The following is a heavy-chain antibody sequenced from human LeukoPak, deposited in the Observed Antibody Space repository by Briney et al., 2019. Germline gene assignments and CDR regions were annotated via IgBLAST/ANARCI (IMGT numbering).Heavy chain of an antibody. D-gene: IGHD6-13*01. CDR3: VRDNPRQQGFAY. CDR2: INSDGSIT. J-gene: IGHJ4*02. V-gene: IGHV3-74*01. CDR1: GFTFTTYW. Sequence: GGSLRLSCAASGFTFTTYWMHWVRQAPGKGLVWVSHINSDGSITSYADSVEGRFTISRDNAKNSLYLQMNSLRAEDTAVYYCVRDNPRQQGFAYWGQGTLVTVSS.